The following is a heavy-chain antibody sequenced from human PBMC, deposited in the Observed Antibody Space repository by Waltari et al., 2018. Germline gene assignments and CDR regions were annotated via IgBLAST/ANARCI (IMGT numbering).Heavy chain of an antibody. D-gene: IGHD3-3*01. J-gene: IGHJ3*02. CDR1: GFTFSSYA. CDR2: IYSGGST. V-gene: IGHV3-23*03. CDR3: AKSDFWSGYYEGNDAFDI. Sequence: EVQLLESGGGLVQPGGSLRLSCAASGFTFSSYAMSWVRQAPGTGLEWVSVIYSGGSTYYADSVKGRFTISRDNSKNTLYLQMNSQRAEDTAVYYCAKSDFWSGYYEGNDAFDIWGQGTMVTVSS.